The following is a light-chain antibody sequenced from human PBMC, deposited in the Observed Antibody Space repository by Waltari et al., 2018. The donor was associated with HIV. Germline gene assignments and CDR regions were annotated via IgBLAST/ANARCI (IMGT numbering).Light chain of an antibody. J-gene: IGLJ3*02. V-gene: IGLV3-25*03. Sequence: SYELTQPPSVSVSPGQTARSTCSGAALPKQYAYWYHQKPGQAPVLVIYKDTERPSGMPERCSGSSSGKTVTLTISGVQAEDEADYYCQSADSSGTWVFGGGTKLTVL. CDR2: KDT. CDR1: ALPKQY. CDR3: QSADSSGTWV.